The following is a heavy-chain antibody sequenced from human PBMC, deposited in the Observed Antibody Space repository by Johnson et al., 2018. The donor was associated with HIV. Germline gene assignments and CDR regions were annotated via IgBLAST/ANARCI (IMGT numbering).Heavy chain of an antibody. CDR3: ARDSTPWGGEHVGYAFDL. Sequence: QMQLVVSGGGLVKPGGSLRLSCKASGFTFSDYFMSWIRQAPGKGLECISYISSSGSSIYYTDSLKGRFTISRDNAKNSLYLQMNSLKAEDTGVYYCARDSTPWGGEHVGYAFDLWGRGTLVTISS. J-gene: IGHJ3*01. CDR2: ISSSGSSI. CDR1: GFTFSDYF. V-gene: IGHV3-11*04. D-gene: IGHD4-17*01.